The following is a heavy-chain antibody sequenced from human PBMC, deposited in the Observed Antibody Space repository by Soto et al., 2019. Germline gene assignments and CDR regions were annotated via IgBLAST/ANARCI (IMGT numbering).Heavy chain of an antibody. V-gene: IGHV4-39*01. Sequence: PSETLSLTCTVSGGSISSTTYFWAWIRQSPGKGPEWFGSIYYSGSTYFNPSLRSRVTMSVDTSENQFSLRLNSVTAAETAMYCCARQGSPGDYFRNFLWFDPWGQGTLVTVSS. J-gene: IGHJ5*02. CDR1: GGSISSTTYF. CDR2: IYYSGST. D-gene: IGHD3-10*01. CDR3: ARQGSPGDYFRNFLWFDP.